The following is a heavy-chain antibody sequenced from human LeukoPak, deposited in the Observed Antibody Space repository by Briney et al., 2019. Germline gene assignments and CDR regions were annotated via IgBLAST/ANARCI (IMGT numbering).Heavy chain of an antibody. CDR3: TTDFVRGYSGYDRGLGKEEFDY. V-gene: IGHV3-15*01. CDR1: GFTVSSNY. Sequence: KTGGSLRLSCAASGFTVSSNYMSWVRQAPGKGLEWVGRIKSKTDGGTTDYAAPVKGRFTISRDDSKNTPYLQMNSLKTEDTAVYYCTTDFVRGYSGYDRGLGKEEFDYWGQGTLVTVSS. CDR2: IKSKTDGGTT. D-gene: IGHD5-12*01. J-gene: IGHJ4*02.